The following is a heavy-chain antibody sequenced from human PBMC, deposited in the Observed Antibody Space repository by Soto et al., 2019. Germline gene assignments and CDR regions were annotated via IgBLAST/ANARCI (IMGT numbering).Heavy chain of an antibody. V-gene: IGHV5-51*01. CDR2: IYPGDSDT. CDR1: GYSFTSYW. Sequence: PGESLKISCKGSGYSFTSYWIGWVRQMPGKGPEWMGIIYPGDSDTRYSPSFQGQVTISADKSISTAYLQWSSLKASDTAMYYCALKTKTTGVAGDDAFDIWGQGTMVTVS. D-gene: IGHD4-4*01. CDR3: ALKTKTTGVAGDDAFDI. J-gene: IGHJ3*02.